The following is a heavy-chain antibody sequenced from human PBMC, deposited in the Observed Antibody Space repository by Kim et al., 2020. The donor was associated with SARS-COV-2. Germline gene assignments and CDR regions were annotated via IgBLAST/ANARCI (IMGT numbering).Heavy chain of an antibody. CDR3: ARELLGPGSGWPQGYFDY. V-gene: IGHV4-59*13. Sequence: SETLSLTCTVSGGSISSYYWSWIRQPPGKGLEWIGYIYYSGSTNYNPSLKSRVTISVDTSKNQFSLKLSSVTAADTAVYYCARELLGPGSGWPQGYFDYWGQGTLVTVSS. J-gene: IGHJ4*02. D-gene: IGHD3-10*01. CDR2: IYYSGST. CDR1: GGSISSYY.